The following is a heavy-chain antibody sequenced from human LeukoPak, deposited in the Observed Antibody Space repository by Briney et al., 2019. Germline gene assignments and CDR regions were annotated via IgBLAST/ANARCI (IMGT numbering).Heavy chain of an antibody. J-gene: IGHJ4*02. Sequence: ASVKVSCKASGYTFTSYDINWVRQATGQGLEWMGWMNPNSGNTGYAQKFQGRVTMTRNTSISTAYMELSSLRSEDTAVYYCARGRTSIAVAGRGAFGYWGQRALVTVSS. V-gene: IGHV1-8*01. CDR3: ARGRTSIAVAGRGAFGY. CDR2: MNPNSGNT. CDR1: GYTFTSYD. D-gene: IGHD6-19*01.